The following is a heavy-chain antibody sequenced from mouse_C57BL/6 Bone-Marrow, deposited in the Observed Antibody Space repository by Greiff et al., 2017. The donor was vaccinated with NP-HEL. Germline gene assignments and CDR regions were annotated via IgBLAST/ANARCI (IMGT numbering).Heavy chain of an antibody. J-gene: IGHJ2*01. Sequence: QVQLQQSGAELARPGASVKLSCKASGYTFTSYGISWVKQRTGQGLEWIGEIYPRSGNTYYNEKFKGKATLTADKSSSTAYMELRSLTSEDSAVYFCARPFLPYFDYWGQGTTLTVSS. CDR3: ARPFLPYFDY. CDR2: IYPRSGNT. CDR1: GYTFTSYG. V-gene: IGHV1-81*01.